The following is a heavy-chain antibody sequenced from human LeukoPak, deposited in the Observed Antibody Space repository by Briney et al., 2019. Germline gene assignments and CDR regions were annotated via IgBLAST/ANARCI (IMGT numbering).Heavy chain of an antibody. D-gene: IGHD1-26*01. CDR1: GYTFTSYD. CDR3: ASRGATSDY. J-gene: IGHJ4*02. V-gene: IGHV1-8*01. CDR2: INPNSGNT. Sequence: ASVRVSFTASGYTFTSYDINWVRQATGQGLLWIGWINPNSGNTRYAQKFQGRLTMTRNTSISTAYMELSSLRSEDTAVYYCASRGATSDYWGQGTLVTVSS.